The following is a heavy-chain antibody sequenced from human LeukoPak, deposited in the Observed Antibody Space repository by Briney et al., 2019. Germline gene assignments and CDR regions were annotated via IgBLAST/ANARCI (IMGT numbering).Heavy chain of an antibody. Sequence: PGGSLRLSCAASGFTFSSYWMSWVRQAPGKGLEWVANIKQDGSEKYYVDSVKGRFTISRDNAKNSLYLQMNSLRAEDTAVYYCARGYSSASDAFDIWGQGTMVTVS. V-gene: IGHV3-7*01. J-gene: IGHJ3*02. CDR2: IKQDGSEK. D-gene: IGHD6-19*01. CDR3: ARGYSSASDAFDI. CDR1: GFTFSSYW.